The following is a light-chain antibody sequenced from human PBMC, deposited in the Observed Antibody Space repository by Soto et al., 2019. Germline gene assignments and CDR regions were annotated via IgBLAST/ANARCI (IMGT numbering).Light chain of an antibody. Sequence: QLVLTQSSSASASLGSSVKLTCTLSSGHSSYIIAWHQQQPGKAPRYLMKLEGSGSYNKGSGVPDRFSGPSSGADRYLTISNLQSEDEADYYCETWDSNTLVVFGGGTKLTVL. V-gene: IGLV4-60*03. CDR2: LEGSGSY. J-gene: IGLJ2*01. CDR3: ETWDSNTLVV. CDR1: SGHSSYI.